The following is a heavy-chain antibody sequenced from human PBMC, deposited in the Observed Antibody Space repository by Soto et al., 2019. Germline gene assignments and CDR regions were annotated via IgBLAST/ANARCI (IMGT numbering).Heavy chain of an antibody. CDR1: GGSISSSSYY. V-gene: IGHV4-39*01. CDR3: ASIKPGWRWLQSSPFDY. J-gene: IGHJ4*02. CDR2: IYYSGST. D-gene: IGHD5-12*01. Sequence: SETLSLTCTVSGGSISSSSYYWGWIRQPPGKGLEWIGSIYYSGSTYYNPSLKSRVTISVDTSKNQFSLKLSSVTAADTAVYYCASIKPGWRWLQSSPFDYWGQGTLVTVSS.